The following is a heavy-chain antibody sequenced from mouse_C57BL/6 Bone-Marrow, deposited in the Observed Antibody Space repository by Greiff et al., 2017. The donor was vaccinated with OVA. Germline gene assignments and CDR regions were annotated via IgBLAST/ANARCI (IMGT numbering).Heavy chain of an antibody. D-gene: IGHD4-1*01. V-gene: IGHV5-12*01. Sequence: EVMLVESGGGLVQPGGSLKLSCAASGFTFSDYYMYWVRQTPEKRLEWVAYISNGGGSTYYPETVKGRFTISRDNAKNTLYLQISRLKSADTAMYYCARRDWDGFDYWGQGTTLTVSS. CDR1: GFTFSDYY. CDR2: ISNGGGST. J-gene: IGHJ2*01. CDR3: ARRDWDGFDY.